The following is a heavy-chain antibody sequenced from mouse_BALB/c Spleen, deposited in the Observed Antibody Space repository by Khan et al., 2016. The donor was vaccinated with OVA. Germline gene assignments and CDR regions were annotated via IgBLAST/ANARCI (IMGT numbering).Heavy chain of an antibody. V-gene: IGHV9-3-1*01. D-gene: IGHD2-10*01. CDR3: ARPPYYSYVMVY. CDR1: GYTFTNYG. CDR2: INTYTGEP. Sequence: QIQLVQSGPELKKPGETVKISCKASGYTFTNYGMNWVKQAPGKGLKWMGWINTYTGEPTYAADFKGRFAFSLETSASPAYLQINNLKNEDTATXFCARPPYYSYVMVYWGQGTTVTVSS. J-gene: IGHJ4*01.